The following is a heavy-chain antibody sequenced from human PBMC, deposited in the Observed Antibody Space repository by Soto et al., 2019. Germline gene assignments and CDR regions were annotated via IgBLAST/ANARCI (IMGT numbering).Heavy chain of an antibody. J-gene: IGHJ4*02. D-gene: IGHD3-16*01. CDR2: IYPGGSI. CDR1: GGSISSSNW. V-gene: IGHV4-4*02. CDR3: ARGGEMPYYFDY. Sequence: SETLSLTCAVSGGSISSSNWWSWVRQPPGKGLEWIAEIYPGGSINYNPSLKSRVTISADKSKNQFSLKLTSVTAADTAVYYCARGGEMPYYFDYWGQGTLVTVSS.